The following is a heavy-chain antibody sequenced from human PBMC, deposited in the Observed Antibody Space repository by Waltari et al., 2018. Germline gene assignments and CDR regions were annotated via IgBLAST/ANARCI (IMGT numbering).Heavy chain of an antibody. Sequence: QQQLQESGPGLVKPSETLSITCTVSARSISSSSYDSGWIRQPPGKGLEWIGGIYYSGSTYYNPSLKSRVTISVDTSKNQFSLKLSSVTAADTAVYYCARDLPAATNNWFDPWGQGTLVTVSS. CDR2: IYYSGST. V-gene: IGHV4-39*07. D-gene: IGHD2-2*01. CDR1: ARSISSSSYD. CDR3: ARDLPAATNNWFDP. J-gene: IGHJ5*02.